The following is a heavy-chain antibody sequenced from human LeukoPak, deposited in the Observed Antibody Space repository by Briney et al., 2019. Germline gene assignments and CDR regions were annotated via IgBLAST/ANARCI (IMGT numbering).Heavy chain of an antibody. V-gene: IGHV4-30-2*01. CDR1: GGSISSGGYY. J-gene: IGHJ6*02. CDR3: ARGPSVNYYYYGLDV. D-gene: IGHD3-10*01. Sequence: SETLSLTCTVSGGSISSGGYYWSWIRQPPGKGLEWIGYIYHSGSTYYNPSLKSRVTISVDRSKNQFSLKLSSVTAADTAVYYCARGPSVNYYYYGLDVWGQGTTVTVSS. CDR2: IYHSGST.